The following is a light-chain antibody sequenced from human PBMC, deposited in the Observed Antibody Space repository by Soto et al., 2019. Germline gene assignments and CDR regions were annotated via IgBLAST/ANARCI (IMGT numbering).Light chain of an antibody. J-gene: IGLJ1*01. V-gene: IGLV2-8*01. CDR2: EVS. Sequence: QTPLSPAASASGSPGQSFTISCTATSSDVGGYNYVSWYQQHPGKAPKLMIYEVSKRPSGVPDRFSGSKSGNTASLTVSGLQAEDEADYCCSSYAGSNNFVLGTGTKVTVL. CDR1: SSDVGGYNY. CDR3: SSYAGSNNFV.